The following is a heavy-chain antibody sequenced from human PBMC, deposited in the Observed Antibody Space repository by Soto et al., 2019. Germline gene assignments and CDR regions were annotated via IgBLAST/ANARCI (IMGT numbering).Heavy chain of an antibody. CDR1: GFTFSSYA. CDR2: ISGSGDHT. Sequence: EVQLLESGGGLVQPGGSLRLSCAASGFTFSSYAMCWVRQAPGKGLEWVSSISGSGDHTWYADSGKGRFTSSRDNSKNTLYVQMNSLSAEDTAIYYCAKVTGHYRYYWGQGTLVTVSS. CDR3: AKVTGHYRYY. V-gene: IGHV3-23*01. J-gene: IGHJ4*02. D-gene: IGHD3-9*01.